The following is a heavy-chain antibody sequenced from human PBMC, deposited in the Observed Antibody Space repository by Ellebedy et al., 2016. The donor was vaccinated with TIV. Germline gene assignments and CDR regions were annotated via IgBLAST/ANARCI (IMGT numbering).Heavy chain of an antibody. D-gene: IGHD2-21*01. V-gene: IGHV4-34*01. CDR3: TREVVGFASVA. CDR1: GGSFSGYY. CDR2: INHSGST. Sequence: SETLSLTXAVYGGSFSGYYWSWIRQPPGKGLEWIGEINHSGSTNYNPSLKSRVTISVDTSKNQFSLKLSSVTAADTAKYYCTREVVGFASVAWGQGTLVTVSS. J-gene: IGHJ5*02.